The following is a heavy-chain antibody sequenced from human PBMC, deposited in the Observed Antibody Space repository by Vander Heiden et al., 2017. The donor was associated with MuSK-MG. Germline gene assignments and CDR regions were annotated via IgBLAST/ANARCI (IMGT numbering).Heavy chain of an antibody. D-gene: IGHD2-15*01. Sequence: QVQLVESGGGLVKPGGSLRLSCAASGFTFSDYYMSWIRQAPGKGLGWVSYISSSSSYTNYADSVKGRFTISRDNAKNSLYLQMNSLRAEDTAVYYCARYTLGDYYYYYGMDVWGQGTTVTVSS. V-gene: IGHV3-11*06. CDR3: ARYTLGDYYYYYGMDV. CDR1: GFTFSDYY. CDR2: ISSSSSYT. J-gene: IGHJ6*02.